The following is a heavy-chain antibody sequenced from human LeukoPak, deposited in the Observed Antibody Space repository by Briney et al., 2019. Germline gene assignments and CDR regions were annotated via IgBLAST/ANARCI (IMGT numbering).Heavy chain of an antibody. V-gene: IGHV4-61*02. CDR1: GGSISSSSYY. CDR2: IYTSGST. CDR3: ARVRSGFDP. Sequence: TLSLTCTVSGGSISSSSYYWSWIRQPAGKGLEWIGRIYTSGSTNYNPSLKSRVTMSVDTSKNQFSLKLSSVTAADTAVYYCARVRSGFDPWGQGTLVTVSS. D-gene: IGHD3-3*01. J-gene: IGHJ5*02.